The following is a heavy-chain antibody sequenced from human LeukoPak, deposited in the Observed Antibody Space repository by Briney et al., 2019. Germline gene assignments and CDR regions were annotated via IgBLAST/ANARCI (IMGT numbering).Heavy chain of an antibody. V-gene: IGHV3-30*04. CDR2: TSSDGSNK. CDR3: ARASTGAAVNWFFDL. Sequence: PGGSLRLSCAASGFTFRSYAILWVRQAPGKGLEWVALTSSDGSNKKYADSVKGRFTISRDNSKNTLYLQMNSLRTEDTAVYYCARASTGAAVNWFFDLWGRGTLVTVSS. D-gene: IGHD2-15*01. CDR1: GFTFRSYA. J-gene: IGHJ2*01.